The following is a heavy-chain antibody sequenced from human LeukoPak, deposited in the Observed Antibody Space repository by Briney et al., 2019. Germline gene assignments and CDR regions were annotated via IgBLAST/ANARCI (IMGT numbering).Heavy chain of an antibody. Sequence: GGSLRLSCAASGFTFSSYAMHWVRQAPGKGLEWVAVISYDGSNKYYADSVKGRFTISRDNSKNTLYLQMNSLTAEDTAVYYCARDRAPYYDILTGYYYYFDYWGQGTLVTVSS. J-gene: IGHJ4*02. CDR2: ISYDGSNK. CDR3: ARDRAPYYDILTGYYYYFDY. D-gene: IGHD3-9*01. V-gene: IGHV3-30-3*01. CDR1: GFTFSSYA.